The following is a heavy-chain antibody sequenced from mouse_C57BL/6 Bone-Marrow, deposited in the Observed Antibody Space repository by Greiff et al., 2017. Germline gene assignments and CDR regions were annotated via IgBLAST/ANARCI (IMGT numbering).Heavy chain of an antibody. Sequence: VQLQQPGAELVRPGTSVKLSCKASGYTFTSYWMHWVKQRPGQGLEWIGVIDPSDSYTNYNQKFKGKATLTVDTSSSTAYMQLSSLTSEDSAVXYCARRSHDYWGQGTTLTVSS. CDR1: GYTFTSYW. J-gene: IGHJ2*01. V-gene: IGHV1-59*01. CDR2: IDPSDSYT. CDR3: ARRSHDY.